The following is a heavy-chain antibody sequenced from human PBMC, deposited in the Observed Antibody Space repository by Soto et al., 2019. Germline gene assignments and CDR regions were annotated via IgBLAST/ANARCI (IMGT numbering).Heavy chain of an antibody. D-gene: IGHD2-21*01. V-gene: IGHV1-24*01. CDR3: LSAGKLRSPEDPFDS. Sequence: QVQLVQSGAEVKKPGASVKVSCKVSGYILTELSVHWVRQAPGKGLEWMGGFDPEDGETIYAQRFEDRVTMTADTSTDTAYMELSSLRSDDTAVYYCLSAGKLRSPEDPFDSWGPGALVTVSS. CDR2: FDPEDGET. J-gene: IGHJ4*02. CDR1: GYILTELS.